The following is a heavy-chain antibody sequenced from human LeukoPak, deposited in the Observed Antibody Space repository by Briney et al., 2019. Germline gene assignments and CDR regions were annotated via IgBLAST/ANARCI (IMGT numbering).Heavy chain of an antibody. Sequence: ASVKVSCKASGYTFTTYEINWVRQATGQGLEWMGWMNPNSGNTGYAQKFQGRVTMTRNTSISTAYMELSSLRSEDTAVYYCARGGFDADYDLDSWGQGTLVTVSS. J-gene: IGHJ4*02. V-gene: IGHV1-8*01. CDR3: ARGGFDADYDLDS. CDR2: MNPNSGNT. CDR1: GYTFTTYE. D-gene: IGHD4-17*01.